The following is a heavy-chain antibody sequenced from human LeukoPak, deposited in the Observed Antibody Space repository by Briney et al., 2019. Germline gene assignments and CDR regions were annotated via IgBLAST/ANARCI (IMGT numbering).Heavy chain of an antibody. CDR2: ISTSGSTI. D-gene: IGHD6-13*01. V-gene: IGHV3-48*04. CDR3: ATSRGSWPDYFDY. Sequence: TGGSLRLSCAASGFTFSSYWMSWVRQAPGKGLDWVSYISTSGSTIYYADSVKGRFTISRDNAKNSLYLQMNSLRAEDTAVYYCATSRGSWPDYFDYWGQGTLVTVSS. CDR1: GFTFSSYW. J-gene: IGHJ4*02.